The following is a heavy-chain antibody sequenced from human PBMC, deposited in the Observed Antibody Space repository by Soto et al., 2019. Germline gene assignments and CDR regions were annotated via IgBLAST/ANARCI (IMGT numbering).Heavy chain of an antibody. CDR3: ARDFTDDAFDI. CDR2: IKQDGSEK. J-gene: IGHJ3*02. Sequence: GSLRLSCVASGLTFSNFWMSWVRQAPGKGLEWVAKIKQDGSEKYYVNSVKGRFTISRDNAKNSLFLQMNSLRADDTAVYYCARDFTDDAFDIWGQGTMVTVSS. V-gene: IGHV3-7*03. CDR1: GLTFSNFW.